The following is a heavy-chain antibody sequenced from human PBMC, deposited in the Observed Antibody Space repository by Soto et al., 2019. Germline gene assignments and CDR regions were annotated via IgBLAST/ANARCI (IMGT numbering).Heavy chain of an antibody. CDR2: ISSSSSYI. CDR1: GFTFSSYS. CDR3: ARDQAPYYDFWSGYYTDYYYYGMDV. J-gene: IGHJ6*02. V-gene: IGHV3-21*01. D-gene: IGHD3-3*01. Sequence: EVQLVESGGGLVKPGGSLRLSCAASGFTFSSYSMNWVRQAPGKGLEWVSSISSSSSYIYYADSVKGRFTISRDNAKNSLYLQMNSLRAEDTAVYYCARDQAPYYDFWSGYYTDYYYYGMDVWGQGTTVTVSS.